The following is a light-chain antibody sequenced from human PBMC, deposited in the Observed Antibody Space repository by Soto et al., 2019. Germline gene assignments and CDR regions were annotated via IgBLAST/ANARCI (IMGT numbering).Light chain of an antibody. CDR2: EVT. J-gene: IGLJ3*02. Sequence: QSALTQPASVSGSPGQSITISCTGTSSDVGVSWYQHHPGKAPKLMIYEVTNRPSGVSDRFSGPKSGNTASLTISGLQTEDEADYYCCSFTSINTWVFGGGTKLTVL. CDR3: CSFTSINTWV. V-gene: IGLV2-14*01. CDR1: SSDVGV.